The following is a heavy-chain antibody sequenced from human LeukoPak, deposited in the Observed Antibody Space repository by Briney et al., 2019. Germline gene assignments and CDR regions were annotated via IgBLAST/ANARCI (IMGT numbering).Heavy chain of an antibody. V-gene: IGHV3-23*01. J-gene: IGHJ1*01. D-gene: IGHD3-22*01. Sequence: QAGGSLRLSCAASGFTFSDYYMSWIRQAPGKGLEWVSFITPNADRTSYADSVEGRFTISRDNPRNTLYMQMNSLRDEDTALYYCAIMHGYYDGSGYWVQWGQGTLVTVSS. CDR1: GFTFSDYY. CDR2: ITPNADRT. CDR3: AIMHGYYDGSGYWVQ.